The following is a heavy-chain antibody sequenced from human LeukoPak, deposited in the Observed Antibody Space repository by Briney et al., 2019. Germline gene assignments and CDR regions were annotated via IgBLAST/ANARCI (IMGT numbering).Heavy chain of an antibody. CDR1: GYTFTSYY. Sequence: ASVKVSCKASGYTFTSYYMHWVRQAPGQGLEWMGIINPSGGSTSYAQKFQGRVTMTRDTSTSTVYMELSSLRSEDTAVYYCATLVVGGYYFSGRSYYFGYWGQGTLVTVSS. CDR3: ATLVVGGYYFSGRSYYFGY. V-gene: IGHV1-46*01. J-gene: IGHJ4*02. CDR2: INPSGGST. D-gene: IGHD3-22*01.